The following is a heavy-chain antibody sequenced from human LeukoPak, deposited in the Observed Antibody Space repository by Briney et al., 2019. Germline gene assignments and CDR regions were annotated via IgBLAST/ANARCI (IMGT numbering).Heavy chain of an antibody. D-gene: IGHD6-13*01. CDR1: GFSLGTSGVG. J-gene: IGHJ4*02. CDR2: IYWDDDK. Sequence: KDAGPMLVKPTQTLTLTCTFSGFSLGTSGVGVGWIRQPPGQALEWLALIYWDDDKRYSPSLNSKLTITKDTSKNQVVLTMTNMDPVDTATYYCAHTTHTPGIAAAGTFDYWGQGTLVTVAS. CDR3: AHTTHTPGIAAAGTFDY. V-gene: IGHV2-5*02.